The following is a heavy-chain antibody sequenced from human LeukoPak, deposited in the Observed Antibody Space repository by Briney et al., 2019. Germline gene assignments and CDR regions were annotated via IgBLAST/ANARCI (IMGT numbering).Heavy chain of an antibody. CDR1: GFTFSSYA. Sequence: GGSLRLSCAASGFTFSSYAMSWVRQAPGKGLEWVSVISGSGGSTYYADSVKGRFTISKDNSKNTLYLQMNSLRAEDTAVYYCAKAPFVGKPYYFDYWGQGTLVTVSS. CDR2: ISGSGGST. D-gene: IGHD3-10*01. J-gene: IGHJ4*02. V-gene: IGHV3-23*01. CDR3: AKAPFVGKPYYFDY.